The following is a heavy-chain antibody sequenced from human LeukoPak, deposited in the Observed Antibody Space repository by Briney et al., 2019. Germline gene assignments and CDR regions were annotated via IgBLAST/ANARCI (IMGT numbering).Heavy chain of an antibody. Sequence: GGSLRLSCAASGFTFSSYWMSWVRQAPGKGLEWVANIKQDGSEKYYVDSVKGRFTISRDSAKNSLYLQMNSLRAEDTAVYYCARDEGDRITMVRGNYHYYMDVWGKGTTVTVSS. CDR2: IKQDGSEK. CDR1: GFTFSSYW. D-gene: IGHD3-10*01. J-gene: IGHJ6*03. CDR3: ARDEGDRITMVRGNYHYYMDV. V-gene: IGHV3-7*01.